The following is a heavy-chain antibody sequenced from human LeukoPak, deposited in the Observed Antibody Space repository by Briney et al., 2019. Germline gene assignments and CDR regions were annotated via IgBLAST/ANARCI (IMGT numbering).Heavy chain of an antibody. J-gene: IGHJ3*01. CDR1: GFSFRRYA. CDR2: ISGPGPST. V-gene: IGHV3-23*01. CDR3: AKEEMPHAFDL. Sequence: GGSLRLSCAASGFSFRRYAMNWSGQPPGGGLEWVAVISGPGPSTVYADSVKGRFTISRDDSKNTLFLQLDSLRVEDTAIYYCAKEEMPHAFDLWGQGTMVTVSS. D-gene: IGHD5-24*01.